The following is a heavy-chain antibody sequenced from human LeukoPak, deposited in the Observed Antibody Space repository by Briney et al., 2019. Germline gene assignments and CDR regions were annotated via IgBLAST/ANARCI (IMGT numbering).Heavy chain of an antibody. J-gene: IGHJ4*02. D-gene: IGHD2-15*01. V-gene: IGHV4-59*08. Sequence: PSETLSLTGTGSGGSISGYYWSWIRQPPGQGLEWIGFIYYRGTSKYNPSLMSRITMSVATSKNQVSLKLSSVTAADTAVYYCARHYCSGGNCYYFDHWGQGTLVTVSS. CDR2: IYYRGTS. CDR1: GGSISGYY. CDR3: ARHYCSGGNCYYFDH.